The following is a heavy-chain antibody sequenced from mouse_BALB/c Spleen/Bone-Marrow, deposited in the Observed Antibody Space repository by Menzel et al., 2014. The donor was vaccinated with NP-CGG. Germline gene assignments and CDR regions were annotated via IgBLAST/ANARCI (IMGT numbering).Heavy chain of an antibody. CDR1: GFNIKDTY. V-gene: IGHV14-3*02. D-gene: IGHD2-4*01. Sequence: EVMLVESGAELVKPGASVKLSCTASGFNIKDTYMHWVKQRPERGLEWIGRIDPANGNTKYDPKFQGKATITADTSSDTAYLQLSSLTSEDTAVYYCARMITAYWGQGTLVTVSA. CDR2: IDPANGNT. J-gene: IGHJ3*01. CDR3: ARMITAY.